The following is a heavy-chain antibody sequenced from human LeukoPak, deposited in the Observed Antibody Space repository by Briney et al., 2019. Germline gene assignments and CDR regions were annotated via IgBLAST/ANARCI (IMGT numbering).Heavy chain of an antibody. V-gene: IGHV3-49*03. CDR2: IRSKAYGGTT. CDR3: TRALVRYFDWLLQVPFDY. J-gene: IGHJ4*02. Sequence: PGGSLRLSCTASGFTFGDYAMSWFRQAPGKGLEWVGFIRSKAYGGTTEYAASVKGRFTISRDDSKSIAYLQMNSLKTEDTAVYYCTRALVRYFDWLLQVPFDYWGQGTLVTVSS. D-gene: IGHD3-9*01. CDR1: GFTFGDYA.